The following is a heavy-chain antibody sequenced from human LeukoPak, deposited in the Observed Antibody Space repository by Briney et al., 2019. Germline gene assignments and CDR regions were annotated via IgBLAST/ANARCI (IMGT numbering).Heavy chain of an antibody. V-gene: IGHV1-69*06. Sequence: SVKVSCKASGYIFTGYYVHWMRQAPGQGLEWMGGIIPIFGTANYAQKFQGRVTITADKSTSTAYMELSSLRSEDTAVYYCARGTVEMATISAFDIWGQGTMVTVSS. D-gene: IGHD5-24*01. CDR2: IIPIFGTA. J-gene: IGHJ3*02. CDR1: GYIFTGYY. CDR3: ARGTVEMATISAFDI.